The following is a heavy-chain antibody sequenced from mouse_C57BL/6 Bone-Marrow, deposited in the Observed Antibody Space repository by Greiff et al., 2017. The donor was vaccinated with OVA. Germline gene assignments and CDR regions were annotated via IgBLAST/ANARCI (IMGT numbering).Heavy chain of an antibody. CDR3: ARDNWDWYFDV. Sequence: EVPLVESGGGLVPSGRSLRLSCATSGFTFSDFYMEWVRPAPGKGLEWIAASRTKANDSTTEYSASVKGRFIVSRDSSHTLLSLQMNALRAEDTAIYYCARDNWDWYFDVWGTGTTVTVSS. CDR1: GFTFSDFY. D-gene: IGHD4-1*01. J-gene: IGHJ1*03. V-gene: IGHV7-1*01. CDR2: SRTKANDSTT.